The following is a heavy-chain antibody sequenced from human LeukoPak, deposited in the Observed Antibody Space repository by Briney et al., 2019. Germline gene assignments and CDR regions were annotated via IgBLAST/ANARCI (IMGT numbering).Heavy chain of an antibody. J-gene: IGHJ6*02. CDR2: ISAYNGNT. CDR3: ARDVYSSGWYYYYGMDV. CDR1: GYTFTSYG. Sequence: ASVKVSCKASGYTFTSYGISWVRQAPGQGLEWMGWISAYNGNTNYAQELQGRVTMTTDTSTSTAYMELRSLRSDDTAVYYCARDVYSSGWYYYYGMDVWGQGTTVTVSS. V-gene: IGHV1-18*01. D-gene: IGHD6-19*01.